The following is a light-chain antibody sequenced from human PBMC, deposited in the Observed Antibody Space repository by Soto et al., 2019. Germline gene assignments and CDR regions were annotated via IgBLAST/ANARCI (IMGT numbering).Light chain of an antibody. CDR1: QSISSY. J-gene: IGKJ3*01. Sequence: DIQMTQSPSSLSASVGDRVTITCRASQSISSYLNWYQQKPGKAPKLLIYAASSLQSGVPSRFSGSGSGTDITLTISSLQPEDFATYYCQQSYSTQVTFGPGTKVDIK. V-gene: IGKV1-39*01. CDR2: AAS. CDR3: QQSYSTQVT.